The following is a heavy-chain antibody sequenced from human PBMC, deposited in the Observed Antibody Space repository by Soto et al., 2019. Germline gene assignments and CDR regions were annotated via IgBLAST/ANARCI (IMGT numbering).Heavy chain of an antibody. J-gene: IGHJ3*02. CDR1: GGSISSGGYY. D-gene: IGHD3-10*01. CDR2: IFYSGST. CDR3: ARRGSYRDVDAFDI. Sequence: SETLSLTCTVSGGSISSGGYYWSWIRQHPGKGLEWIGYIFYSGSTYYNPSLESRVSISVDTSKNQFSLKLNSVTAADTAVYYCARRGSYRDVDAFDIWGQGTMVTVS. V-gene: IGHV4-31*03.